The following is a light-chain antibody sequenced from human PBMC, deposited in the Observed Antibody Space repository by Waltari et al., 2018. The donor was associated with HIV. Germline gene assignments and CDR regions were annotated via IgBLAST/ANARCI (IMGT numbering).Light chain of an antibody. CDR1: QSVLHSSNNKNY. V-gene: IGKV4-1*01. CDR2: WAS. CDR3: QQYYNSPLT. J-gene: IGKJ1*01. Sequence: DIVMTQSPDSLAVSLGERATINCKSSQSVLHSSNNKNYLAWYQQKPGQPPNLLIYWASTRESGVPDRFSGSGSGTDFTLTISSLQAEDVAVYYCQQYYNSPLTFVQGTKVEIK.